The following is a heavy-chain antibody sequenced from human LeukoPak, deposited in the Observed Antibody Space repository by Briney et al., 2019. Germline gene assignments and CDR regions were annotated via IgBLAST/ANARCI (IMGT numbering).Heavy chain of an antibody. V-gene: IGHV3-48*01. Sequence: GSLRLSCAASGFTFSSYSMNWVRQAPGKGLEWVSHITASGTAMFYADSVKGRFTISRDNAKNSLYLQMNSLRAEDTAVYYCARGVAIYSGMDVWGQGTTVTVSS. CDR2: ITASGTAM. CDR3: ARGVAIYSGMDV. D-gene: IGHD3-3*01. J-gene: IGHJ6*02. CDR1: GFTFSSYS.